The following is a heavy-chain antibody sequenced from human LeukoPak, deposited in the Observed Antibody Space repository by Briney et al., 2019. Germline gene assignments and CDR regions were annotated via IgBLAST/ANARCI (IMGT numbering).Heavy chain of an antibody. CDR2: INPNSGGT. Sequence: ASVKVSCKASGYTFTGYDMHWVRQAPGQGLEWMGWINPNSGGTNYPQKFQGRVTMTRDTSISTAYMELSRLRSDDTAVYYCARDVVVAATHLGMDVWGQGTTVTVSS. J-gene: IGHJ6*02. V-gene: IGHV1-2*02. D-gene: IGHD2-15*01. CDR3: ARDVVVAATHLGMDV. CDR1: GYTFTGYD.